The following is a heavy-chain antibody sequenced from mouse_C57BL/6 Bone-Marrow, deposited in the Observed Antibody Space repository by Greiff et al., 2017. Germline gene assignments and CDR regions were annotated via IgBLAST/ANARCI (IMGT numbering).Heavy chain of an antibody. J-gene: IGHJ3*01. CDR3: ARGYYYGGAY. V-gene: IGHV5-9*01. CDR2: ISGGGGNT. D-gene: IGHD1-1*01. CDR1: GFTFSSYT. Sequence: DVMLVESGGGLVKPGGSLKLSCAASGFTFSSYTMSWVRQTPEKRLEWVATISGGGGNTYYPDSVKGRFTISRDNAKNTLYLQMSSLRSEDTAVYYCARGYYYGGAYWGQGTLVTVSA.